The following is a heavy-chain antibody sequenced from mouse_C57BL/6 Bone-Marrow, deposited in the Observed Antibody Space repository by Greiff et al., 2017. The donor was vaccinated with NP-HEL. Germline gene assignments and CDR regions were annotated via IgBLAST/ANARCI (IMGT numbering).Heavy chain of an antibody. CDR1: GYSITSGYY. CDR2: ISYDGSN. Sequence: EVQVVESGPGLVKPSQSLSLTCSVTGYSITSGYYWNWIRQFPGNKLEWMGYISYDGSNNYNPSLKNRISITRDTSKNQFFLKLNSVTTEDTATYYCARGTTAPWYFDVWGTGTTVTVSS. V-gene: IGHV3-6*01. D-gene: IGHD1-2*01. CDR3: ARGTTAPWYFDV. J-gene: IGHJ1*03.